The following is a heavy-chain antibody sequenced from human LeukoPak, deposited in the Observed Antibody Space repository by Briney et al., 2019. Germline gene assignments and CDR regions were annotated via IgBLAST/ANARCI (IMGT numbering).Heavy chain of an antibody. CDR1: GFTFSAYS. V-gene: IGHV3-23*01. Sequence: GGSLRLSCAASGFTFSAYSMSWVRQAPGKGLEWVSSISGLGGSTYYADSVKGRFTISRDNSKNTLYLHMNRLRAEDSAVYYCAKVYSVYYFDYWGQGTLVTVSS. CDR3: AKVYSVYYFDY. CDR2: ISGLGGST. D-gene: IGHD5/OR15-5a*01. J-gene: IGHJ4*02.